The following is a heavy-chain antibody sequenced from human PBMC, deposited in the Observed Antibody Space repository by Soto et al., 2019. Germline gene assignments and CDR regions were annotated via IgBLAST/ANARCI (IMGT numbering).Heavy chain of an antibody. CDR2: FDPEDGET. CDR1: GYTLTELS. V-gene: IGHV1-24*01. CDR3: AIDPFGTLAYHFAF. Sequence: ASVKVSCKVSGYTLTELSMHWVRQAPGKGLEWMGGFDPEDGETIYAQKFQGRVTMTEDTSTNTAYMELSSLRSEDTAVYYCAIDPFGTLAYHFAFSSQRTLVTVSS. J-gene: IGHJ4*02. D-gene: IGHD3-10*01.